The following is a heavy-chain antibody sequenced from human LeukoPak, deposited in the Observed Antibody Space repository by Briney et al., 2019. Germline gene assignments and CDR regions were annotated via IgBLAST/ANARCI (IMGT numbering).Heavy chain of an antibody. Sequence: GESLRLSCAASGFTFAGHTRTWLRQPPGKGLEWGSIIGGRDDRTYYADSVEGRFTISRDNSKNILYLQMSSLRAEDTAVYYCATDPNPFYDFWSGYKWGQGTLVTVSS. CDR3: ATDPNPFYDFWSGYK. V-gene: IGHV3-23*01. CDR2: IGGRDDRT. D-gene: IGHD3-3*01. CDR1: GFTFAGHT. J-gene: IGHJ4*02.